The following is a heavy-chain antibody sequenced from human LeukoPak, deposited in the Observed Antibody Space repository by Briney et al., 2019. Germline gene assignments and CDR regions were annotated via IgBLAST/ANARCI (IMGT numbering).Heavy chain of an antibody. V-gene: IGHV1-24*01. CDR2: FDPEDGET. J-gene: IGHJ5*02. CDR1: GYTLTELS. Sequence: GASVKVSCKVSGYTLTELSMHWVRQAPGKGLEWMGGFDPEDGETIYAQKFQGRVTMTEDTSTDTAYMELSSLRSEDTAVYYCATVDDDYGGNSDAYWFDPWGQGTLVTVSS. CDR3: ATVDDDYGGNSDAYWFDP. D-gene: IGHD4-23*01.